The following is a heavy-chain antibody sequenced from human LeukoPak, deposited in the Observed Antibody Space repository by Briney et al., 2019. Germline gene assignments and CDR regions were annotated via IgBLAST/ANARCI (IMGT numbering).Heavy chain of an antibody. CDR2: INAGNGNT. CDR1: GYTFTSYA. CDR3: ARGGYSYGSRQNTHIDY. D-gene: IGHD5-18*01. J-gene: IGHJ4*02. V-gene: IGHV1-3*01. Sequence: GASVKVSCKASGYTFTSYAMHWVRQAPGQRLEWMGGINAGNGNTKYSQKFQGRVTITRDTSSSTAYMELSSLRSEDTAVYYCARGGYSYGSRQNTHIDYWGQGTLVTVSS.